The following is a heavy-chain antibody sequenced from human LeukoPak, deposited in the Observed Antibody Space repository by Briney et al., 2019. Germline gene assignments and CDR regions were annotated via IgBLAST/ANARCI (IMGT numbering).Heavy chain of an antibody. CDR1: GFTLSSHG. V-gene: IGHV3-33*01. J-gene: IGHJ4*02. Sequence: PGGSLRLSCVASGFTLSSHGMHWVRQAAGKGLEWVALIWYDGTRENYADSVKGRFTISRDLSKNTLNLQMNSLRVDDTAVFYCARDLSFGSLDFRGQGTLVTVSS. CDR3: ARDLSFGSLDF. D-gene: IGHD1-26*01. CDR2: IWYDGTRE.